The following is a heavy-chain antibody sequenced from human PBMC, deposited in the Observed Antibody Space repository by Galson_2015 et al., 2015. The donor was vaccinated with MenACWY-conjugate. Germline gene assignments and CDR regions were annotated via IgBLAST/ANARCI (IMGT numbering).Heavy chain of an antibody. D-gene: IGHD5-12*01. CDR3: ASEDMIRGSGYDFDF. CDR2: IDPGSGGT. J-gene: IGHJ4*02. Sequence: SVKVSCKASGYTFTTYYMHWMRQAPGQGLEWMGRIDPGSGGTDFAQKFQGRVTMTRDTSISTAYMEFSRLRSDDTAVYYCASEDMIRGSGYDFDFWGQGTLVTVSP. V-gene: IGHV1-2*06. CDR1: GYTFTTYY.